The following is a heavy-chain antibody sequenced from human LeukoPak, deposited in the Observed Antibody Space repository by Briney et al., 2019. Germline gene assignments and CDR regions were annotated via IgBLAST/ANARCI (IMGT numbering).Heavy chain of an antibody. J-gene: IGHJ3*02. D-gene: IGHD2-2*01. CDR2: ISSSSSYI. CDR3: ASGPRYCSSTSCYDAFDI. CDR1: GFTFSSYS. V-gene: IGHV3-21*01. Sequence: GESLRLSCAASGFTFSSYSMNWVRQAPGKGLEWVSSISSSSSYIYYADSVKGRFTISRDNAKNSLYLQMNSLRAEDTAVYYCASGPRYCSSTSCYDAFDIWGQGTMVTVSS.